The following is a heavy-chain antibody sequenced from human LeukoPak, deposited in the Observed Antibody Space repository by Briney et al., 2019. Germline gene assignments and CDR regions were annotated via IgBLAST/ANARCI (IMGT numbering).Heavy chain of an antibody. Sequence: GGSLRLSCAASGFTFSSYGMHWVRQAPGKGLEWVSAISGSGGSTYYADSVKGRFTISRDNSKNTLYLQMNSLRAERTAVYYCAKGRSWYRHDAFDIWGQGTMVTVSS. V-gene: IGHV3-23*01. CDR1: GFTFSSYG. J-gene: IGHJ3*02. CDR3: AKGRSWYRHDAFDI. CDR2: ISGSGGST. D-gene: IGHD6-13*01.